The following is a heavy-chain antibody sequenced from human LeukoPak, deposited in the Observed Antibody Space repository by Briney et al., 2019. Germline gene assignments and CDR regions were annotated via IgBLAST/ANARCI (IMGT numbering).Heavy chain of an antibody. D-gene: IGHD3-3*01. V-gene: IGHV3-21*01. CDR2: ISSSSSYI. J-gene: IGHJ6*02. CDR1: GFTFSSYS. Sequence: AGGSLRLSCAASGFTFSSYSMNWVRQAPGKGLEWVSSISSSSSYIYYADSAKGRFTISRDNAKNSPYLQMNSLRAEDTAVYYCARDASDYDFWSGYYTSYYYYGMDVWGQGTTVTVSS. CDR3: ARDASDYDFWSGYYTSYYYYGMDV.